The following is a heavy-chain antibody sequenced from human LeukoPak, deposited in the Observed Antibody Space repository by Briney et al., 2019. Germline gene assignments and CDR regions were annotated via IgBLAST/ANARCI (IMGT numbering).Heavy chain of an antibody. V-gene: IGHV3-30*04. D-gene: IGHD1-7*01. CDR2: ISYDGSNK. CDR3: ARCDATTNKYYFDY. Sequence: GGSLRLSCAASGFTFSSYAMHWVRQAPGKGLEWVAVISYDGSNKYYADSVKGRFTISRDNSKNTLYLQMNSLRAEDTAVYYCARCDATTNKYYFDYWGQGTLVNVSS. J-gene: IGHJ4*02. CDR1: GFTFSSYA.